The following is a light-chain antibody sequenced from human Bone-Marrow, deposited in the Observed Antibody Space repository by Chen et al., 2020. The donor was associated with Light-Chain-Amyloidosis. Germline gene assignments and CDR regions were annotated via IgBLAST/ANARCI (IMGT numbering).Light chain of an antibody. J-gene: IGLJ2*01. V-gene: IGLV3-25*03. Sequence: SYELTQPPSVSVSPGQTARITCSGDDLPTKYAYWYQQKPGQAPVLVIHRDTERPSGSSERFSGSSSRTTATLTISRVEAEDEADYHCQSADSSGTYEVIFGGGTKLTVL. CDR1: DLPTKY. CDR2: RDT. CDR3: QSADSSGTYEVI.